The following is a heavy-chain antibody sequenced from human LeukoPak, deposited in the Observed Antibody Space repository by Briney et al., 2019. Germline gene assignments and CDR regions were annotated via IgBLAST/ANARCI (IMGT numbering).Heavy chain of an antibody. J-gene: IGHJ4*02. D-gene: IGHD3-16*01. Sequence: PGGSLRLSCAASGFTFSSYGMHWVRQAPGKGLVWVSRIDSDGTDTAYADSVKGRFTISRDNAKSTLYLQMNSLRAEDTAVYYCARPRAYDSRDLDYWGQGALVTVSS. V-gene: IGHV3-74*01. CDR3: ARPRAYDSRDLDY. CDR2: IDSDGTDT. CDR1: GFTFSSYG.